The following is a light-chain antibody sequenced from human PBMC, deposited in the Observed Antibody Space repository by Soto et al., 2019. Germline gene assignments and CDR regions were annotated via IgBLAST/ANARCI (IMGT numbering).Light chain of an antibody. Sequence: DIVLTQSPGTLSLSPGEGATLSCRASQSLSTVFLAWYQQKPGQAPRLLIYGTSRKATGIPDRFSGSGSGTDFTLTISRLEPEDFAVYFCHQYATSPYTVGLGTKLEIK. J-gene: IGKJ2*01. CDR3: HQYATSPYT. CDR1: QSLSTVF. V-gene: IGKV3-20*01. CDR2: GTS.